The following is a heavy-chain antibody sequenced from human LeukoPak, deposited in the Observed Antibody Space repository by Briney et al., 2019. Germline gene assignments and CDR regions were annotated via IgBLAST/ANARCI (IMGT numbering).Heavy chain of an antibody. J-gene: IGHJ6*02. V-gene: IGHV4-59*08. CDR1: GGSISNYY. D-gene: IGHD6-13*01. CDR2: IYYSGST. CDR3: ARQGLDIAAAGLNYYYGMDV. Sequence: SETLSLTCTVSGGSISNYYWSWIRQPPGKGLEWIGYIYYSGSTNYNPSLKSRVTISVDTSKNQFSLKLSSVTAADTAVYYCARQGLDIAAAGLNYYYGMDVWGQGTTVTVSS.